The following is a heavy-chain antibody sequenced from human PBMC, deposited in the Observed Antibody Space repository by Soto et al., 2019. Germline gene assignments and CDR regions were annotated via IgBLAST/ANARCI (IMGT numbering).Heavy chain of an antibody. D-gene: IGHD3-10*01. CDR3: ASRPASERWMVLDY. CDR1: RYISTRCP. CDR2: ITAGNGDT. V-gene: IGHV1-3*01. J-gene: IGHJ4*02. Sequence: GASVKASCRTSRYISTRCPLQWVRQAPGQRLEWMGWITAGNGDTEYSQRLQGRVTITRDTSASTTYMELNNLTSDDTAVYFCASRPASERWMVLDYSGQGTPVTVPS.